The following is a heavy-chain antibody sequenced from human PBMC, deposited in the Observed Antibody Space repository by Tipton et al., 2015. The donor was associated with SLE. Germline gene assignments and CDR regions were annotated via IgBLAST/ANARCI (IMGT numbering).Heavy chain of an antibody. CDR2: IYYSGST. CDR3: ARGYCSGGSCSRWSYFDL. Sequence: TLSLTCTVSGGSISSSSYYWGWIRQPPGKGLEWIGSIYYSGSTYYNPSLKSRVTISVDTSKNQFSLKLISVTAADTAVYYCARGYCSGGSCSRWSYFDLWGRGTLVTVSS. V-gene: IGHV4-39*07. D-gene: IGHD2-15*01. J-gene: IGHJ2*01. CDR1: GGSISSSSYY.